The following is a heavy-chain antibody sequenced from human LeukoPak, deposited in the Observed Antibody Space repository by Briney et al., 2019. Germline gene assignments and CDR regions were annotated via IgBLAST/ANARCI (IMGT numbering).Heavy chain of an antibody. CDR1: GFKFDTYA. D-gene: IGHD6-19*01. CDR3: ARDPPFGNGWSQNFFDY. CDR2: ISSDGGNI. V-gene: IGHV3-30*04. J-gene: IGHJ4*02. Sequence: GGSLRLSCAPSGFKFDTYAMHWVRQAPGKGLEWVALISSDGGNIYYGDSVRGRLTISRDNDNNMLYLQMNSLRPEDTAVYYCARDPPFGNGWSQNFFDYWGQGTLVIVSS.